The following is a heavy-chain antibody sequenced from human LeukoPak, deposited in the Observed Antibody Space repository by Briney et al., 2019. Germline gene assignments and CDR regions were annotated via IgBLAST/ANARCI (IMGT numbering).Heavy chain of an antibody. J-gene: IGHJ5*02. D-gene: IGHD3-10*01. Sequence: GGSLRLSCAASGFTFSSYGMSWVRQAPGKGLEWVSAISGSGGSTYYADSVKGRFTISRDNSKNTLYLQMNSLRAEDTAVYYCARARYYYGSENLYVSWFDPWGQGTLVTVSS. CDR2: ISGSGGST. CDR3: ARARYYYGSENLYVSWFDP. V-gene: IGHV3-23*01. CDR1: GFTFSSYG.